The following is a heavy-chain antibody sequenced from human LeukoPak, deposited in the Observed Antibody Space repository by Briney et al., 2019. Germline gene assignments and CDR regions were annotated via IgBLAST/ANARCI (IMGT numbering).Heavy chain of an antibody. V-gene: IGHV4-4*09. Sequence: PSETLSLTCTVSGGSIRSYYWSWIRQPPGKGLEWIGYIYTSGSTNYNPSLKSRVTISVDTSKNQFSLKLSSVTAADTAVYYCARLSGAVGDFDYWGQGTLVTVSS. J-gene: IGHJ4*02. CDR2: IYTSGST. D-gene: IGHD3-16*01. CDR3: ARLSGAVGDFDY. CDR1: GGSIRSYY.